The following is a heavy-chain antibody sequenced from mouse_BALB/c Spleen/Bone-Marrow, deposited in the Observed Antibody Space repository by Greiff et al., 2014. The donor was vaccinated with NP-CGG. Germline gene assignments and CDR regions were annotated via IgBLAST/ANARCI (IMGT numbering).Heavy chain of an antibody. J-gene: IGHJ2*01. CDR3: ARGGFDY. V-gene: IGHV1S81*02. Sequence: QVQLQQSGAELVKPGASVKLSCKASGYTFTSYWTHWVKQRPGQGLEWIGEINPSNGRTNYNEKFKSKATLTVDKSSSTAYMQLSSLTSEDSAVYYCARGGFDYWGQGTTLTVSS. CDR2: INPSNGRT. CDR1: GYTFTSYW.